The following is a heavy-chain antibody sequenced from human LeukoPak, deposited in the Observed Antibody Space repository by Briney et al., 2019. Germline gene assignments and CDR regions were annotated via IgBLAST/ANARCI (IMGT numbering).Heavy chain of an antibody. CDR2: IYYSGST. J-gene: IGHJ5*02. D-gene: IGHD2-15*01. CDR1: GGSISSSSYY. CDR3: ARAMEIVVVVGHWFDP. V-gene: IGHV4-39*01. Sequence: SETLSLTCTVSGGSISSSSYYWGWMRQPPGKGLEWIGSIYYSGSTYYNPSLKSRVTISVDTSKNQFSLKLSSVTAADTAVYYCARAMEIVVVVGHWFDPWGQGTLVTVSS.